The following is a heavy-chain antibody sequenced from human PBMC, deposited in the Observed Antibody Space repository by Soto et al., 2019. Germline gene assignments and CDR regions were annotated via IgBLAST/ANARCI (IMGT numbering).Heavy chain of an antibody. V-gene: IGHV3-21*01. CDR3: ARLVGGQIQQYFDY. J-gene: IGHJ4*02. CDR2: ISSSSTYI. D-gene: IGHD1-26*01. Sequence: EVQLVESGGGLVKPGRSLRLSCVASGFTFSSYSMNWVRQAPGKGLEWVSSISSSSTYIYYADSVKGRFTISRDNAKNALYLQMNSLRVDDTAVYYCARLVGGQIQQYFDYWGQGTLVTVSS. CDR1: GFTFSSYS.